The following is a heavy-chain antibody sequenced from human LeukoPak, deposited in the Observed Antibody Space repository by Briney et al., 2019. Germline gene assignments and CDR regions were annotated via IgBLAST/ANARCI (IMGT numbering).Heavy chain of an antibody. Sequence: GASVKVSCKASGGTFSCYAISWVRQAPGQGLEWMGWINPNSGGTNYAQKFQGRVTMTRDTSISTAYMELSSLRSDDTAVYYCAREVLAKNYGMDVWGQGTTVTVSS. CDR1: GGTFSCYA. J-gene: IGHJ6*02. D-gene: IGHD2-8*02. CDR2: INPNSGGT. V-gene: IGHV1-2*02. CDR3: AREVLAKNYGMDV.